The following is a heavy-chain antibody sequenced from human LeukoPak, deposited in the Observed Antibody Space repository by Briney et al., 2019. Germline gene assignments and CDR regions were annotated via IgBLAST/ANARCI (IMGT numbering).Heavy chain of an antibody. J-gene: IGHJ4*02. D-gene: IGHD6-13*01. Sequence: GGSLRLSCSASGFTFISYAIHWVRQAPGKGLEYVSAISNNGGSKYYADSVKGRFTISRDNSKNTLYLQMSSLRVEDTAEYYCVKGGYSSSWSLFDYWGQGTLVTVSS. V-gene: IGHV3-64D*06. CDR2: ISNNGGSK. CDR3: VKGGYSSSWSLFDY. CDR1: GFTFISYA.